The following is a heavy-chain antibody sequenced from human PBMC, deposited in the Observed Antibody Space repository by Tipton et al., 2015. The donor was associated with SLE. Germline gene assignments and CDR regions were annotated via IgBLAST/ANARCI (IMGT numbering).Heavy chain of an antibody. J-gene: IGHJ5*01. CDR2: IYSSGSP. CDR1: GGSVNSGLYY. V-gene: IGHV4-61*02. D-gene: IGHD4-11*01. CDR3: ATYSGWFHT. Sequence: LRLSCTVSGGSVNSGLYYWSWVRQPAGEGLEWIGRIYSSGSPNYNPSLKSRVSISPDTSKNQFSLKLNSVTAADTAVYYCATYSGWFHTWGHGALVTVSS.